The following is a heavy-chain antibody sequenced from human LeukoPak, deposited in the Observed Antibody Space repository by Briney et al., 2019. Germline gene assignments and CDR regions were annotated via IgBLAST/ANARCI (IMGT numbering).Heavy chain of an antibody. CDR3: ARVRYYYDSSGYPDRIFDY. D-gene: IGHD3-22*01. Sequence: GASVKVSCKASGGTFSSYAISWVRQAPGQGLEWMGGIIPIFGTANYAQKFQGRVTITADESTSTAYMELSSLRSEDTAAYYCARVRYYYDSSGYPDRIFDYWGQGTLVTVSS. J-gene: IGHJ4*02. CDR1: GGTFSSYA. V-gene: IGHV1-69*13. CDR2: IIPIFGTA.